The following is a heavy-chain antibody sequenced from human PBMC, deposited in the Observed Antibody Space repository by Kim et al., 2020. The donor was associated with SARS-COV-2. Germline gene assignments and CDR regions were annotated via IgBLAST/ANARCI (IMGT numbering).Heavy chain of an antibody. J-gene: IGHJ6*02. CDR1: GGSVSSGSYY. V-gene: IGHV4-61*01. CDR2: IYYSGST. Sequence: SETLSLTCTVSGGSVSSGSYYWSWIRQPPGKGLEWIGYIYYSGSTNYNPSLKSRVTISVDTSKNQFSLKLSSVTAADTAVYYCAREFSGYDLYGMDVWGQGTTVTVSS. D-gene: IGHD5-12*01. CDR3: AREFSGYDLYGMDV.